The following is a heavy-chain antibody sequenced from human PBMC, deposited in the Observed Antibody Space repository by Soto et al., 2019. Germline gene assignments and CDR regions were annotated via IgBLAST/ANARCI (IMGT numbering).Heavy chain of an antibody. J-gene: IGHJ4*02. CDR2: FDPEDGET. CDR3: ATDLLVYYDSSGYYDY. CDR1: GYTLTELS. D-gene: IGHD3-22*01. Sequence: ASVKVSCKVSGYTLTELSMHWVRQAPGKGLEWMGGFDPEDGETIYAQKFQGRVTMTEDTSTDTAYMELSSLRSEDTAVYYCATDLLVYYDSSGYYDYWGQGTLVTVSS. V-gene: IGHV1-24*01.